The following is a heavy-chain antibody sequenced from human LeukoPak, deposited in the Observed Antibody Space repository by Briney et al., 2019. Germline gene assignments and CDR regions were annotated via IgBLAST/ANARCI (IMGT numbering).Heavy chain of an antibody. Sequence: PSETLSLTCIVSGGSINNHYWTWIRQTPGKGLEWIGDIHYTGTTKYNPSLKSRVTISVDKSKNQFSLKLSSVTAADTAVYYCARDYYGSGDYWGQGTLVTVSS. CDR3: ARDYYGSGDY. CDR1: GGSINNHY. V-gene: IGHV4-59*11. D-gene: IGHD3-10*01. J-gene: IGHJ4*02. CDR2: IHYTGTT.